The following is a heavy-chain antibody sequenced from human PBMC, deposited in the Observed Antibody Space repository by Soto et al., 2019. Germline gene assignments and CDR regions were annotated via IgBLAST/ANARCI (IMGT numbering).Heavy chain of an antibody. Sequence: QVQLVQSGAEVKKPGASVKVSCKASGYTFTGYYMHWVRQAPGQGLERMGWINPNSGGTNYAQKFQGRVTITRDTSISTAYRELSRLRSDDTAVYYCAGDPFTTYDFWSGYLDVWGQGTTVTVSS. CDR3: AGDPFTTYDFWSGYLDV. J-gene: IGHJ6*02. CDR1: GYTFTGYY. CDR2: INPNSGGT. V-gene: IGHV1-2*02. D-gene: IGHD3-3*01.